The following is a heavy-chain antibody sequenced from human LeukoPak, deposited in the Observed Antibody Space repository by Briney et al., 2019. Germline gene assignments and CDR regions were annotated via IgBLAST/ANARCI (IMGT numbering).Heavy chain of an antibody. CDR1: GYTFTGSY. V-gene: IGHV1-2*02. CDR2: INPNSGGT. Sequence: GASVKVSCKASGYTFTGSYMHWVRQAPGQGLEWMGWINPNSGGTNFAQRFRGRVTLTRDTSVTTAYMELNRLESDDTAIYYCARTDNKYDSRLLFSWGQGTQIIVSS. D-gene: IGHD3-22*01. J-gene: IGHJ4*02. CDR3: ARTDNKYDSRLLFS.